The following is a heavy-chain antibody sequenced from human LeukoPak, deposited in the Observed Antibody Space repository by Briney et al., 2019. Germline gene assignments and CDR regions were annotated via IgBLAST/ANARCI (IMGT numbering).Heavy chain of an antibody. D-gene: IGHD6-19*01. CDR3: ARGSLAVAGYFDY. CDR1: GFTVSSNY. Sequence: GGSLRLSCAASGFTVSSNYMSWVRQAPGKGLEWVSVIYTGGSTYYADSVKGRFTLSRDSSKNTLYLQMNSLRAEDTAVYYCARGSLAVAGYFDYWGQGTLVTVSS. CDR2: IYTGGST. J-gene: IGHJ4*02. V-gene: IGHV3-53*01.